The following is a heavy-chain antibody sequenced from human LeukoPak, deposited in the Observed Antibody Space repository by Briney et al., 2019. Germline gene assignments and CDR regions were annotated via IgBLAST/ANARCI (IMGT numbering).Heavy chain of an antibody. V-gene: IGHV3-53*04. Sequence: GGSLRLSCAVSGLPVTSKYMNWVRQVPGKGLEWVSRIYSDGSPYYADSVKGRFTISSQRSSNTLFLQMDSLRVEDTAVYYCARSSPATLGASDFWSGYYTGAFDVWGQGTMVTVSS. CDR3: ARSSPATLGASDFWSGYYTGAFDV. CDR1: GLPVTSKY. D-gene: IGHD3-3*01. J-gene: IGHJ3*01. CDR2: IYSDGSP.